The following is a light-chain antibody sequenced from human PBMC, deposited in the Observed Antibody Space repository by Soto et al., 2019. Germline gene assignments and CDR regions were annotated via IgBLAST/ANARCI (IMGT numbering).Light chain of an antibody. V-gene: IGKV3-20*01. CDR3: QPYGGVPYT. CDR1: QSVSSSY. J-gene: IGKJ2*01. CDR2: GAS. Sequence: EIVLTQSPGTLSLSPGERATLSCRASQSVSSSYLAWYQQKPGQAPRLLIYGASSRATGIPDTFSGSGSGTDFHLTIIRLEPEDFAVYYCQPYGGVPYTFGQGTKLEI.